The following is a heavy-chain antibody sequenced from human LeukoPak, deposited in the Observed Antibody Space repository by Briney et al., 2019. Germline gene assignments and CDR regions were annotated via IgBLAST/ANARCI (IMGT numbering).Heavy chain of an antibody. CDR2: FYYSGST. J-gene: IGHJ6*02. CDR3: ARVHGEYQLSYYYYGMDV. Sequence: SQTLSLTCTVSGGSISSGDYYWSWIRQPPGKGLEWIGYFYYSGSTYYNPSLKSRVTISVDTSKNQFSLKLSSVTAADTAVYYCARVHGEYQLSYYYYGMDVWGQGTTVTVSS. CDR1: GGSISSGDYY. D-gene: IGHD2-2*01. V-gene: IGHV4-30-4*01.